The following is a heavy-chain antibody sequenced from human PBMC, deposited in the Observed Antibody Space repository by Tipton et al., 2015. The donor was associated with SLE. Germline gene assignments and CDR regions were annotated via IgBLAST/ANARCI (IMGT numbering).Heavy chain of an antibody. Sequence: TLSLTCTVPGASISSYYWSWIRQPPGKGLEWIGYIYYSGSTIHNPSLKSRVTMSVDTSKNQFSLKLSSVTAAATAVYYCAREPRSGYHDYWGQGTLVIVS. CDR1: GASISSYY. CDR3: AREPRSGYHDY. CDR2: IYYSGST. D-gene: IGHD3-3*01. V-gene: IGHV4-59*12. J-gene: IGHJ4*02.